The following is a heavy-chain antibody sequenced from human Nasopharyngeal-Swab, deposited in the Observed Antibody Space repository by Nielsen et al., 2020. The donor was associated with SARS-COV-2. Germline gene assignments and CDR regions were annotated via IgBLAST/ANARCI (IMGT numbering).Heavy chain of an antibody. CDR1: GFTFSSHG. CDR3: ARDPFQRFFDWFPYGMDV. J-gene: IGHJ6*02. Sequence: GASLKISCAASGFTFSSHGMHWVRQAPGKGLEWVATIWYDGSKKYYADSVKGRFTISRDNSKNTLFLQTSSLRAEDTAVYYCARDPFQRFFDWFPYGMDVWGQGTPVTVSS. CDR2: IWYDGSKK. D-gene: IGHD3-9*01. V-gene: IGHV3-33*01.